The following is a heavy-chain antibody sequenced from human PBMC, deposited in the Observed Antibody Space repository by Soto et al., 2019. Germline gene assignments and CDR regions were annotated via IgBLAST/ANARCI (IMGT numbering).Heavy chain of an antibody. CDR2: ITGSGGGT. V-gene: IGHV3-23*01. CDR1: GFTFSNYA. D-gene: IGHD6-13*01. Sequence: EVQLLESGGGLVQPGGSLRLSCAASGFTFSNYAMTWVRQAPGKGLEWVSVITGSGGGTYLVDSVKGRFTISRDNSTNTVYLQMNRLRAEDTAVYYCAKRPLTAAGFDYWGQGTLVTVSS. CDR3: AKRPLTAAGFDY. J-gene: IGHJ4*02.